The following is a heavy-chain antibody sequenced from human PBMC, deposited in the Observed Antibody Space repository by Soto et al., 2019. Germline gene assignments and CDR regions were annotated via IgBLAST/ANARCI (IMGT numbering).Heavy chain of an antibody. J-gene: IGHJ5*02. D-gene: IGHD1-26*01. CDR3: TRDRRELLPNSP. V-gene: IGHV3-49*03. Sequence: PGGSLRLSCTVSGFNFGDYAMSWFRQAPGKGLEWVGFIRSKAYGGTTEYAASVKGRFTISRDDSKSIAYLQMNSLKTEDTAVYYCTRDRRELLPNSPWGQGTLVTVSS. CDR1: GFNFGDYA. CDR2: IRSKAYGGTT.